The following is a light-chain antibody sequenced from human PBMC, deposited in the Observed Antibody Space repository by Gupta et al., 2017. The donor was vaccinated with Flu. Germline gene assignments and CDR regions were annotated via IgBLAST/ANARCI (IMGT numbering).Light chain of an antibody. V-gene: IGKV2-28*01. CDR1: QSLLHSNGYNY. CDR2: LGS. J-gene: IGKJ3*01. Sequence: DIMMTQSPLSLPVTPGEPASISCRPSQSLLHSNGYNYLDWYLQKPGQSPQLLIYLGSNRASGVPDRFSGSGSGTDFTLKFSRVEAKDVGVYYCMQALQAELTFGPGTKVDIK. CDR3: MQALQAELT.